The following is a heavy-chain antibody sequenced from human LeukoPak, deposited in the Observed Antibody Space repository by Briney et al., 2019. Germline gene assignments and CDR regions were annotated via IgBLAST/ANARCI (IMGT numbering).Heavy chain of an antibody. D-gene: IGHD5-24*01. Sequence: GASVKVSCKASGGTFSSYAISWVRQAPGQGLEWMGRIIPIFGIANYAQKFQGRVTITADKSTSTAYMELSSLRSEDTAVYYCARDREDGYNSGTFDYWGQGTLVTVSS. CDR2: IIPIFGIA. V-gene: IGHV1-69*04. CDR3: ARDREDGYNSGTFDY. J-gene: IGHJ4*02. CDR1: GGTFSSYA.